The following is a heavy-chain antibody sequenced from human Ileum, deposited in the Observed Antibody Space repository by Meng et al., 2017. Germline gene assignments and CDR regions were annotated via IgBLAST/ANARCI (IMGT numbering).Heavy chain of an antibody. CDR3: ARGVAEN. Sequence: QSGAEMNKPAASLKVSCNTSGYTFTGNNIPWVRQAPGQGLEWMGRIYPHNGATNYAQTFQGRVTMTGDTSIATAYMELNRLTSDDTAVYYCARGVAENWGQGTLVTVSS. D-gene: IGHD6-19*01. J-gene: IGHJ4*02. V-gene: IGHV1-2*06. CDR2: IYPHNGAT. CDR1: GYTFTGNN.